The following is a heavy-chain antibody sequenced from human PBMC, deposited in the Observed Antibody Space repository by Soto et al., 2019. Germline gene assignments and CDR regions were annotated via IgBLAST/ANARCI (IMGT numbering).Heavy chain of an antibody. Sequence: ASVKVSCKASGYTFTSYGISWVRQASGQGLEWMGWISAYNGNTNYAQKLQGRVTMTTDTSTSTAYMELRSLRSDDTAVYYCARIVLVPAGGWFDPWGQGTLVTVSS. CDR1: GYTFTSYG. D-gene: IGHD2-2*01. J-gene: IGHJ5*02. CDR3: ARIVLVPAGGWFDP. CDR2: ISAYNGNT. V-gene: IGHV1-18*01.